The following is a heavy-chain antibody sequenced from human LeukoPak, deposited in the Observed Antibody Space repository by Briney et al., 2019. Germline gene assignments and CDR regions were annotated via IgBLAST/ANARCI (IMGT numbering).Heavy chain of an antibody. Sequence: GRSLRLSCAASGFTFRSYGFHWVRQAPGKGLEWVAVIRYDGSNKYYADSVKGRFTFSRDNSKNTVYLEMNSLRAEDTAVYYCTRAGQGSVLDYWGQGTLVTVSS. D-gene: IGHD2-15*01. CDR3: TRAGQGSVLDY. V-gene: IGHV3-33*01. J-gene: IGHJ4*02. CDR1: GFTFRSYG. CDR2: IRYDGSNK.